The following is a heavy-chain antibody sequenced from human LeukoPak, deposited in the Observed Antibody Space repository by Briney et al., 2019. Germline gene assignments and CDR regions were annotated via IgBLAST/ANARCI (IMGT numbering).Heavy chain of an antibody. D-gene: IGHD6-13*01. CDR1: GFISSDYE. CDR3: ASWAGAAPGFNGPFDY. J-gene: IGHJ4*02. CDR2: IDGDSSHT. Sequence: GGYLRLSRAASGFISSDYEMNWVRQAPGKGLEWISYIDGDSSHTYYADSVKGRFTISRDNAENTVYLHMSSLRAEDTAVYYCASWAGAAPGFNGPFDYWGQGTLVTVSS. V-gene: IGHV3-48*03.